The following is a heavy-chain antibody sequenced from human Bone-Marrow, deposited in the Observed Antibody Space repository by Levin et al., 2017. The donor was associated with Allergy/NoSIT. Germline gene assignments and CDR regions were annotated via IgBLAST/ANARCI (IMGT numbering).Heavy chain of an antibody. J-gene: IGHJ6*02. Sequence: SQTLSLTCTVSGGSISSGGYYWSWIRQHPGKGLEWIGYIYYSGSTYYNPSLKSRVTISVDTSKNQFSLKLSSVTAADTAVYYCARDRCGGDCYSLDYYYGMDVWGQGTTVTVSS. V-gene: IGHV4-31*03. CDR2: IYYSGST. CDR3: ARDRCGGDCYSLDYYYGMDV. D-gene: IGHD2-21*02. CDR1: GGSISSGGYY.